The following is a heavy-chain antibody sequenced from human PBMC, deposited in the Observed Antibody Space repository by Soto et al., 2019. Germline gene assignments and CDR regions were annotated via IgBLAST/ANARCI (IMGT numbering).Heavy chain of an antibody. Sequence: GGSLRLSCAASGFTFSDYYISWIRQAPGKGLEWVSYISSSGSTIYYADSVKGRFTISRDNAKNSLYLQMNSLRAEDTAVYYCARSHLYYDSSGYPDYWGQGTLVTVSS. CDR1: GFTFSDYY. V-gene: IGHV3-11*01. J-gene: IGHJ4*02. D-gene: IGHD3-22*01. CDR2: ISSSGSTI. CDR3: ARSHLYYDSSGYPDY.